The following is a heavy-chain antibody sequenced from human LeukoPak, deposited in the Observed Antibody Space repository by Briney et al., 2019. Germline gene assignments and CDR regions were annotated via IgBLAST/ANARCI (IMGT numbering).Heavy chain of an antibody. Sequence: GGSLRLSCAASGFTVSSNYMSWVRQAPGKGLEWVSVIYSGGSTYYADSVKGRFTISRDNSKNTLYLLMNSLRAEDTAVYYCARDDPITMIVDYWGQGTLVTVSS. CDR2: IYSGGST. CDR3: ARDDPITMIVDY. CDR1: GFTVSSNY. J-gene: IGHJ4*02. V-gene: IGHV3-66*01. D-gene: IGHD3-22*01.